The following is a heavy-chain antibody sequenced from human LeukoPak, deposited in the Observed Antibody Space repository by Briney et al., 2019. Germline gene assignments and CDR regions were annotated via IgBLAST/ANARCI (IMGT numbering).Heavy chain of an antibody. CDR2: IDPNSGGT. CDR1: GYTFTGYY. Sequence: GASVKVSCKASGYTFTGYYMHWVRQAPGQGLEWMGWIDPNSGGTNYAQKLQGRVTMTTDTSTSTAYMELRSLRSDDTAVYYCARVYDAQQLGHDYFDYWGQGTLVTVSS. CDR3: ARVYDAQQLGHDYFDY. J-gene: IGHJ4*02. V-gene: IGHV1-2*02. D-gene: IGHD6-13*01.